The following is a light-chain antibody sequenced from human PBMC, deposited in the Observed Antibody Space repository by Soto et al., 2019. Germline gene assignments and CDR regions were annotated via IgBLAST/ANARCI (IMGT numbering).Light chain of an antibody. V-gene: IGKV3-11*01. CDR3: QQRSDWPST. CDR2: DSS. J-gene: IGKJ4*01. Sequence: EIVLTQSPATLSLSPGERATLSCGASQSVGTYFAWYQQKPGQAPRLLIYDSSNRATGIPARFSGSGSGTDFTLTISSLEPEDFAVYYCQQRSDWPSTFGGGTKVEIK. CDR1: QSVGTY.